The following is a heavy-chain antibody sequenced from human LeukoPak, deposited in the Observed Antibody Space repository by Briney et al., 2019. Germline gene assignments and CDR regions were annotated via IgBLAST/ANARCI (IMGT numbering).Heavy chain of an antibody. CDR3: ANDPYYYDSSGIL. CDR1: GGSFSGYY. J-gene: IGHJ4*02. D-gene: IGHD3-22*01. V-gene: IGHV4-34*01. CDR2: INHSGST. Sequence: SETLSLTCAVYGGSFSGYYWSWIRQPPGKGLEWIGEINHSGSTNYNPSLKSRVTISVDTSKNQFSLKLSSVTAADTAVYYCANDPYYYDSSGILWGQGTLVTVSS.